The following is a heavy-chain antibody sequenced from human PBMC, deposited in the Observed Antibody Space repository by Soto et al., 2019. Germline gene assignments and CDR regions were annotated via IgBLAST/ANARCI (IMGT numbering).Heavy chain of an antibody. Sequence: GGSLRLSCAASGFTFSSYSMNWVRQAPGKGLEWVSSISNSSSYIYYADSVKGRFTISRDNAKNSLYLQMNSLRAEDTAVYYCSRDSQLAPPFDYWGQGTLVTVSS. D-gene: IGHD6-6*01. V-gene: IGHV3-21*01. CDR3: SRDSQLAPPFDY. J-gene: IGHJ4*02. CDR2: ISNSSSYI. CDR1: GFTFSSYS.